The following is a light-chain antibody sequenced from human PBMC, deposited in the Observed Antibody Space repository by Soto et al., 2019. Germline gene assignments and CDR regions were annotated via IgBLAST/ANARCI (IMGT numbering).Light chain of an antibody. CDR1: SSDVRSYNY. J-gene: IGLJ2*01. Sequence: QSVLTQPASVSGSPGQSSTISCTGISSDVRSYNYVSWYQHHPGQAPKLLVYGVSNRPSGVSNRFSGSKSANTASLAISWLQAEDEADYYCSTYTSPTPLGVFGGGTKVTVL. V-gene: IGLV2-14*01. CDR2: GVS. CDR3: STYTSPTPLGV.